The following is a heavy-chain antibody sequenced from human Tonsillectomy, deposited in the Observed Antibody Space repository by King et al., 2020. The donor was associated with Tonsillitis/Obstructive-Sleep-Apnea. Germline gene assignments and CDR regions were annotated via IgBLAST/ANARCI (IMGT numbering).Heavy chain of an antibody. J-gene: IGHJ4*02. Sequence: VQLQQWGAGLLKPSETLSLTCAVYGGSFSAYYWTWIRQPPGKGLEWIGEINHSGSTKYNPSLKSRVIFSLDTSKNQFSLKLSSVTAADTSVCYCARGDLLTGYYASTDFDYWGQGTLVTVSS. V-gene: IGHV4-34*01. CDR3: ARGDLLTGYYASTDFDY. D-gene: IGHD3-9*01. CDR1: GGSFSAYY. CDR2: INHSGST.